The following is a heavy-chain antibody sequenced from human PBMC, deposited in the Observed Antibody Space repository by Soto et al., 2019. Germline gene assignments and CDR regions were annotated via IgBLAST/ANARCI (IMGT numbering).Heavy chain of an antibody. V-gene: IGHV4-4*02. CDR2: IYRTGST. CDR1: GGSFASNNC. Sequence: SETLSLTCAVSGGSFASNNCWTVFRQPPGQGLEWIGEIYRTGSTNYNPSLKSRVTISLDKSENQFSLKVTSLTAADTAVYYCASRDPGTSVDYWGQGTLVTVSS. J-gene: IGHJ4*02. CDR3: ASRDPGTSVDY. D-gene: IGHD1-7*01.